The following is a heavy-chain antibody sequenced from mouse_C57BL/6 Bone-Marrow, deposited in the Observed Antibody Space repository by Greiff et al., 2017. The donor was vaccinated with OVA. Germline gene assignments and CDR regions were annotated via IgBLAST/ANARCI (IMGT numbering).Heavy chain of an antibody. Sequence: QVQLKESGAELVRPGASVKLSCKASGYTFTDYYINWVKQRPGQGLEWIARIYPGSGNTYYNEKFKGKATLTAEKFSSTASMQLSSLTSEDSAVYFCARSYYDYDWFAYWGQGTLVTVSA. J-gene: IGHJ3*01. V-gene: IGHV1-76*01. CDR2: IYPGSGNT. D-gene: IGHD2-4*01. CDR1: GYTFTDYY. CDR3: ARSYYDYDWFAY.